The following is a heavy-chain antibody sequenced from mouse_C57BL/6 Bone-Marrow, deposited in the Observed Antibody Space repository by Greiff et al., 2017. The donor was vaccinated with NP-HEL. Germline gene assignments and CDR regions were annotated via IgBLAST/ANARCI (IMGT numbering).Heavy chain of an antibody. CDR3: ASTVVAPYYYAMDY. D-gene: IGHD1-1*01. Sequence: VQLQQSGAELVKPGASVKLSCKASGYTFTSYWMQWVKQRPGQGLEWIGEIDPSDSYTNYNQKFKGQATLTVDTSSSTAYMQLSSLTSEDSAVYYCASTVVAPYYYAMDYWGQGTSVTVSS. J-gene: IGHJ4*01. CDR2: IDPSDSYT. CDR1: GYTFTSYW. V-gene: IGHV1-50*01.